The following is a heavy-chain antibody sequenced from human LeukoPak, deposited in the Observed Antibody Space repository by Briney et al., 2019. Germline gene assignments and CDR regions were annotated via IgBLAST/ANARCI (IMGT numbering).Heavy chain of an antibody. CDR2: IRYDKSNK. J-gene: IGHJ5*02. CDR1: GFNFSSYG. Sequence: PGGSLRLSCAASGFNFSSYGMHWVRQASGKGLEWVAFIRYDKSNKYYAGSVRGRFTISRDNSKNTLYLQMNSLRAEDTAVYYCARDYGGSYYSGWFDPWGQGTLVTVSS. V-gene: IGHV3-30*02. CDR3: ARDYGGSYYSGWFDP. D-gene: IGHD1-26*01.